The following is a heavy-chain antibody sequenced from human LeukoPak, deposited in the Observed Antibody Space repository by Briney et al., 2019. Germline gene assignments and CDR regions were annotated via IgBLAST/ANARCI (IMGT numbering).Heavy chain of an antibody. CDR3: ARWGVTAIFAIDP. CDR1: GGSISSGGYS. D-gene: IGHD2-21*02. J-gene: IGHJ5*02. Sequence: SQTLSLTCAVSGGSISSGGYSWSWIRQPPGKGLEWIGYIYHSGSTYYNPSLKSRVTISIDRSKNQFSLKLSSVTAADTAVYYCARWGVTAIFAIDPWGQGTLVTVSS. CDR2: IYHSGST. V-gene: IGHV4-30-2*01.